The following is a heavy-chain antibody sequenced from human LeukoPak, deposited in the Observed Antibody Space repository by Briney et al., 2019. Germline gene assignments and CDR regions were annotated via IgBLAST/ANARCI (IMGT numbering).Heavy chain of an antibody. J-gene: IGHJ4*03. D-gene: IGHD5-24*01. CDR3: ARSNGYNYPSYVGY. CDR1: GFTFSSYE. Sequence: GGSLRLSCAASGFTFSSYEMNWVRQAQGQGLEWVSSISSSGSTIYHTDYVKGRSTISRDNAKNSLYLQMNSLRAEDTAVYYCARSNGYNYPSYVGYWGHRIPVTVAS. CDR2: ISSSGSTI. V-gene: IGHV3-48*03.